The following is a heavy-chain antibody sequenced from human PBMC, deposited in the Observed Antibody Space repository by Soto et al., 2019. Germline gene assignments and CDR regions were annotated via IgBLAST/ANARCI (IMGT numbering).Heavy chain of an antibody. CDR2: IWYDGSNK. J-gene: IGHJ6*03. V-gene: IGHV3-33*01. CDR3: AGSGTGYYYMDV. CDR1: GFTFSSYG. Sequence: QVQLVESGGGVVQPGRSLRLSCAASGFTFSSYGMHWVRQAPGKGLEWVAVIWYDGSNKYYADSVKGRFTISRDNSKNMLYLQMNSLRAEDTAVYYCAGSGTGYYYMDVWGKGTTVTVSS. D-gene: IGHD1-1*01.